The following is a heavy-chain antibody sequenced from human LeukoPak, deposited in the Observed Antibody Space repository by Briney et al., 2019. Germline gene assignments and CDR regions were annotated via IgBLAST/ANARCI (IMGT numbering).Heavy chain of an antibody. CDR3: AKDITNYDILTGSTIDY. CDR2: ISGSGGST. Sequence: PGGSLRLSCAASGFTFSSYGMSWVRQAPGKGLEWVSAISGSGGSTYYADSVKGRFTISRDNAKNSLYLQMNSLRAEDTALYYCAKDITNYDILTGSTIDYWGQGTLVTVSS. D-gene: IGHD3-9*01. V-gene: IGHV3-23*01. CDR1: GFTFSSYG. J-gene: IGHJ4*02.